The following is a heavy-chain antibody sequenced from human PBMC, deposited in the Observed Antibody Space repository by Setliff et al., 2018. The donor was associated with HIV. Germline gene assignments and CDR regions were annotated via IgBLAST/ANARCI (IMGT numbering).Heavy chain of an antibody. J-gene: IGHJ4*02. CDR1: GGSFSGHY. CDR3: ARGMDYGGNSLAF. V-gene: IGHV4-34*01. D-gene: IGHD4-17*01. CDR2: INHSGTT. Sequence: PSETLSLTCAVYGGSFSGHYWSWIRQSPGKGLEWIGEINHSGTTNYNPFLKSRVSISVDTSKNQFSVKLTSTTAADTAVYFCARGMDYGGNSLAFWGQGTLVTVSS.